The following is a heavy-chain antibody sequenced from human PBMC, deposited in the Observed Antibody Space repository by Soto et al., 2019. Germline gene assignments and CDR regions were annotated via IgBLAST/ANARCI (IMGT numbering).Heavy chain of an antibody. CDR3: ARDRSIAAGYNWFDP. D-gene: IGHD6-25*01. CDR2: IYHSGST. Sequence: QVQLQESGPGLVKPSGTLSLTCAVSGGSISSSNWWSWVRQPPGKGLEWIREIYHSGSTNYNPSLKSRVTISVDKSKNQFSLNLSSVTAADTAVYYCARDRSIAAGYNWFDPWGQGTLVTVSS. J-gene: IGHJ5*02. V-gene: IGHV4-4*02. CDR1: GGSISSSNW.